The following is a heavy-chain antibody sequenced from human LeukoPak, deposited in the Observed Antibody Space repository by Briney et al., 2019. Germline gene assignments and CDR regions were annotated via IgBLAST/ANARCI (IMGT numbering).Heavy chain of an antibody. J-gene: IGHJ4*02. CDR2: IYYSGST. V-gene: IGHV4-39*01. D-gene: IGHD6-6*01. CDR1: GVSNSSSSYS. Sequence: PSETLSLTCTVSGVSNSSSSYSWGWIRQPPGKGLEWIGSIYYSGSTYYNPSLKSRGTISVDTSKNQFSLKLNSVTAADTAVYYCARYSSSHFDYWGQGTLVTVSS. CDR3: ARYSSSHFDY.